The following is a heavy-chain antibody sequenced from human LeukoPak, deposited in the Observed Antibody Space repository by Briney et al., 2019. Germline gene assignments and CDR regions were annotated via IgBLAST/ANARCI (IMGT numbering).Heavy chain of an antibody. J-gene: IGHJ3*02. V-gene: IGHV1-46*01. CDR2: INPSGGNT. D-gene: IGHD3-10*01. Sequence: GASVKVSCKASGYTFSSSFMHWVRQAPGQGLEWMGIINPSGGNTNFAQQFQGRVTLTRDTSTSTVYMELSSLRSEDTAVYYCARGHYGSGSYGAFDIWGQGTMVTVSS. CDR1: GYTFSSSF. CDR3: ARGHYGSGSYGAFDI.